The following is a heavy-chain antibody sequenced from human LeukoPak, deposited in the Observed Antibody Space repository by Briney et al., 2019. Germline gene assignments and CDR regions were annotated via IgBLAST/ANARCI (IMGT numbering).Heavy chain of an antibody. D-gene: IGHD3-22*01. CDR3: ARDRSNERYYYASGGDFDH. CDR2: IKNDGSGK. Sequence: PGGSLRLSCAASGFTFSSYWMSWVRQTPGKGLEWVANIKNDGSGKYYVDSVKGRFTISRDNAKNSLYLQMNSLRAEDTAVYSCARDRSNERYYYASGGDFDHWGQGTLVTVSS. V-gene: IGHV3-7*01. J-gene: IGHJ4*02. CDR1: GFTFSSYW.